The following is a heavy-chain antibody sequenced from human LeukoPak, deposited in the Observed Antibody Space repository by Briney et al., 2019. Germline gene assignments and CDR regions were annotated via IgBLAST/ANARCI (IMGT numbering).Heavy chain of an antibody. J-gene: IGHJ3*02. D-gene: IGHD3-10*01. CDR3: VRAVRCSFDI. CDR1: GFTFSSYW. V-gene: IGHV3-7*01. CDR2: IKEDGSEK. Sequence: GGSLGLSCAASGFTFSSYWMTWVRQAPGKGPEWVANIKEDGSEKYYVDSVKGRFTVSRDNARKSLFLQMNNLRDEDAAVYYCVRAVRCSFDIWGQGTMVTVSS.